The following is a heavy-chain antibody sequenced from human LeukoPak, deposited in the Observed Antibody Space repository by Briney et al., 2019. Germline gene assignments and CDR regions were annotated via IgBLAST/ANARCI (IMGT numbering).Heavy chain of an antibody. J-gene: IGHJ4*01. D-gene: IGHD3-10*01. Sequence: GGSLRLSCTASGFTFGDYAMSWFRQAPGKGLEWVGFIRSKAYGGTTEYAASVKGRFTISRDDSKSIAYLQMNSLKTEDTAVYYCTWRTYYFGSGSYLYWGQEPWSPFLQ. CDR3: TWRTYYFGSGSYLY. CDR1: GFTFGDYA. V-gene: IGHV3-49*03. CDR2: IRSKAYGGTT.